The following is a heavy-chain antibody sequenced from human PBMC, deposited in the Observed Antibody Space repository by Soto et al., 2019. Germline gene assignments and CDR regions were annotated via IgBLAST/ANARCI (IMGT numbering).Heavy chain of an antibody. V-gene: IGHV5-51*01. CDR3: ATRGSGSSSSHYYYYYGMDV. Sequence: PGESLKISCKGSGYSFTSYWIGWVRQMPGKGLEWMGIIYPGDSDTRYSPSFQGQVTISADKSISTAYPQWSSLKASDTAMYYCATRGSGSSSSHYYYYYGMDVWGQGTTVTVSS. CDR2: IYPGDSDT. D-gene: IGHD6-13*01. J-gene: IGHJ6*02. CDR1: GYSFTSYW.